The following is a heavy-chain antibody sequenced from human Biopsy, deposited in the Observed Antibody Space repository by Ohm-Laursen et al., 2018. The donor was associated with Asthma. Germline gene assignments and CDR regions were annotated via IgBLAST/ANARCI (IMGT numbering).Heavy chain of an antibody. CDR1: GGSISSDDYY. Sequence: TLSLTCTVSGGSISSDDYYWSWIRQAPGKGLEWIAYIYSSGDTYYSPPLKSRVSISLDTSKNQFSLRLTSVTAADTAVYYCARDRAMISETWGPGTLVTVSS. CDR2: IYSSGDT. CDR3: ARDRAMISET. J-gene: IGHJ5*02. D-gene: IGHD3-22*01. V-gene: IGHV4-30-4*01.